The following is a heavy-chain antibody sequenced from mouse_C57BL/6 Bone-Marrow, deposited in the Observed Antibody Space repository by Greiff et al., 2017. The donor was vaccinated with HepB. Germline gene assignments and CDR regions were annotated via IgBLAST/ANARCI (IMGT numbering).Heavy chain of an antibody. Sequence: EVQLVESGGGLVKPGGSLKLPCAASGFTFSSYAMSWVRQTPEKRLEWVATISDGGSYTYYPDNVKGRFTISRDNAKNNLYLQMSHLESEDTGMYYCAGRYYFDYWGQGTTLTVSS. CDR1: GFTFSSYA. CDR3: AGRYYFDY. CDR2: ISDGGSYT. J-gene: IGHJ2*01. V-gene: IGHV5-4*03.